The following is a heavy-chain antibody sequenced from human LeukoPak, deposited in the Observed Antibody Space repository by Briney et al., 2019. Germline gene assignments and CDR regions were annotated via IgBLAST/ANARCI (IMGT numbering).Heavy chain of an antibody. V-gene: IGHV3-66*02. CDR3: ARGRRSGWYVYFDY. J-gene: IGHJ4*02. D-gene: IGHD6-19*01. Sequence: GXLRLSXAASGFTVSSNYMSWVRQAPGKGLEWVSVIYSGGSTYYADSVKGRFTISRDNSKNTLYLQMNSLGAEDTAVYYCARGRRSGWYVYFDYWGQGTLVTVSS. CDR1: GFTVSSNY. CDR2: IYSGGST.